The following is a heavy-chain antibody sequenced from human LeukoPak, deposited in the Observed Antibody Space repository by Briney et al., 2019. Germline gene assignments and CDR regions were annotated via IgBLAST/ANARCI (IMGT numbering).Heavy chain of an antibody. D-gene: IGHD3-10*02. Sequence: TLSLTCTVSGGSISSGGYYWSWIRQHPGKGLEWIGYIYYSGSTYYNPSLKSRVTISVDTSKNQFSLKLSSVTAADTAVYYCARDRRDYGVPGLLDYWGQGTLVTVSS. CDR1: GGSISSGGYY. CDR2: IYYSGST. V-gene: IGHV4-31*03. CDR3: ARDRRDYGVPGLLDY. J-gene: IGHJ4*02.